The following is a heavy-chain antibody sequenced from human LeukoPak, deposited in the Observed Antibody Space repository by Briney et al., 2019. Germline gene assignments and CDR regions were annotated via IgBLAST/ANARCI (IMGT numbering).Heavy chain of an antibody. CDR2: IYYSGST. D-gene: IGHD6-19*01. CDR1: GGSISSYY. Sequence: SETLALTCTVSGGSISSYYWSWIRQPPGKGLEWIGYIYYSGSTNFNPSLKSRVTISVDTSKNQFSLKLSSVTAADTAVYYCARAELAVAGTGVDYWGQGTLDTVSS. J-gene: IGHJ4*02. CDR3: ARAELAVAGTGVDY. V-gene: IGHV4-59*01.